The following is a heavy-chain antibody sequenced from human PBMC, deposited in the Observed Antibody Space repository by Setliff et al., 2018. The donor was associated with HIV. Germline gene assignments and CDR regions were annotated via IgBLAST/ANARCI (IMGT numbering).Heavy chain of an antibody. D-gene: IGHD3-16*02. V-gene: IGHV1-69*10. CDR3: VRGGQYYRSTYYYYYMDV. CDR1: GYTFTTYA. Sequence: KVSCKASGYTFTTYAITWVRQAPGQGLECMGEIIPILGIASYAQKFQGRVTFSADTSTSTAYMELSSLRSEDTAVYYCVRGGQYYRSTYYYYYMDVWGKGTTVTVSS. J-gene: IGHJ6*03. CDR2: IIPILGIA.